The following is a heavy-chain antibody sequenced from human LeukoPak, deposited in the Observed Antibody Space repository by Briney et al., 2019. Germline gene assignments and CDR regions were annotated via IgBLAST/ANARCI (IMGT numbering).Heavy chain of an antibody. CDR3: ARARRIAAAGTNPGDY. J-gene: IGHJ4*02. D-gene: IGHD6-13*01. V-gene: IGHV1-2*02. CDR1: GYTFTGYY. Sequence: ASVKVSCKASGYTFTGYYMHWVRQAPGQGLEWLRWFNPNSGGTDYAQKFQGRVTMTRDTSISTAYMELSRLRSDDTAVYYCARARRIAAAGTNPGDYWGQGTLVTVSS. CDR2: FNPNSGGT.